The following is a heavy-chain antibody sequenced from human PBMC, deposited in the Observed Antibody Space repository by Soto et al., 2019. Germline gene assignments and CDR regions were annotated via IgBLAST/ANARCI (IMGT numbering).Heavy chain of an antibody. J-gene: IGHJ3*02. CDR1: GFTFSSYG. V-gene: IGHV3-33*01. Sequence: GGSLRLSCAASGFTFSSYGMHWVRQAPGKGLEWVAVIWYDGSNKYYADSVKGRFTISRDNSKNTLYLQMNSLRAEDTAVYYCARDRVEMATTYACDIWGQGTMVTVSS. D-gene: IGHD5-12*01. CDR3: ARDRVEMATTYACDI. CDR2: IWYDGSNK.